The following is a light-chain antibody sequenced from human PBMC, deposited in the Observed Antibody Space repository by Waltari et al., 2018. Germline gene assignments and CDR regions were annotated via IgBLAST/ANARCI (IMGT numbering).Light chain of an antibody. V-gene: IGLV3-21*02. CDR2: DDI. Sequence: SFVLTQPPSVSVAPGQTARLPCGGNKLERRSINWYRQKPGQAPVLVVYDDIDRPSGIPERLSGSKSGNTATLSITRVEAGDEADYYCQIWDTLSHHFVFGAGTKVTVL. J-gene: IGLJ1*01. CDR1: KLERRS. CDR3: QIWDTLSHHFV.